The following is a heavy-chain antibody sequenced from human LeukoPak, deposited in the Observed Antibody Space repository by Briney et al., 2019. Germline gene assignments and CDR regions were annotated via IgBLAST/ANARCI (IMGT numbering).Heavy chain of an antibody. J-gene: IGHJ4*02. CDR3: ARDSYRALEY. CDR1: GFTFSSHR. CDR2: INQDGSET. Sequence: GGSLRLSCAGSGFTFSSHRMNWVRQALGKGLEWVAHINQDGSETYYVDSVKGRFTISRDNAKNSLYLQMHSLRAEDTAVYYCARDSYRALEYWGQGTLVTVSS. D-gene: IGHD1-14*01. V-gene: IGHV3-7*01.